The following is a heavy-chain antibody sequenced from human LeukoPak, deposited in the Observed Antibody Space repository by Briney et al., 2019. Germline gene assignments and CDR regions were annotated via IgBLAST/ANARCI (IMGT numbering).Heavy chain of an antibody. J-gene: IGHJ4*02. CDR1: GFTFSSYA. V-gene: IGHV3-23*01. CDR3: AKDRSRYDSSGELGY. D-gene: IGHD3-22*01. Sequence: GGSLRLSCAASGFTFSSYAMSWVRQAPGKGLEWVSAISGSGGSTYYADSVKGRFTISRDNSKNTLYLQMNSLRAEDTAVYYRAKDRSRYDSSGELGYWGQGTLVTVSS. CDR2: ISGSGGST.